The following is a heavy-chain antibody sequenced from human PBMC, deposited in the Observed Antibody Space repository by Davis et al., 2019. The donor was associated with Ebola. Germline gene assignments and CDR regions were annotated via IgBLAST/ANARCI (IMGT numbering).Heavy chain of an antibody. J-gene: IGHJ4*02. D-gene: IGHD3-22*01. CDR1: GYTFTNYD. Sequence: AASVKVSCKTSGYTFTNYDVNWVRQAPGQGLEWMGWMNPNSGNTGYAEKFQGRVTMTKDTSMTTAYMEPSSLTSEDTAVYYCARALNYFDSSGYYYFDFWGQGTLVTVSS. V-gene: IGHV1-8*01. CDR2: MNPNSGNT. CDR3: ARALNYFDSSGYYYFDF.